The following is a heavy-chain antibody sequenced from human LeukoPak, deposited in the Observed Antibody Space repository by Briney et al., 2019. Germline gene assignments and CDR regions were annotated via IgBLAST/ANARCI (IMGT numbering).Heavy chain of an antibody. Sequence: ASVKVSFKASVYTFTGYFMHWVRQAPGQGLEWMGRINPNSGATNYAQKFQGRVTMTRDTSISTAYMELSSLRSDDTAMYYCARTTVTTVSYWYFDLWGRGTLVTVSS. D-gene: IGHD4-11*01. CDR2: INPNSGAT. V-gene: IGHV1-2*06. J-gene: IGHJ2*01. CDR1: VYTFTGYF. CDR3: ARTTVTTVSYWYFDL.